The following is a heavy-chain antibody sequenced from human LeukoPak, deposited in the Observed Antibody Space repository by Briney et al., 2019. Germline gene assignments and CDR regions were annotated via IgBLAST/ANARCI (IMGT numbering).Heavy chain of an antibody. Sequence: SETLSLTCTVSGGSISSYYWSWIRQPPGKGLEWIGYIYYSGSTNYNPSLKSRVTISVDTSKNQFSLKLSSVTAADTAVYYCASAYYYYYYMDVWGKGTTVTVSS. CDR2: IYYSGST. J-gene: IGHJ6*03. CDR1: GGSISSYY. CDR3: ASAYYYYYYMDV. V-gene: IGHV4-59*12. D-gene: IGHD3-10*01.